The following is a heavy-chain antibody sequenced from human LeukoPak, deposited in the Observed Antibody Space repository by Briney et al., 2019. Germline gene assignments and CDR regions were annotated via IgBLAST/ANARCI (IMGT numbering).Heavy chain of an antibody. CDR3: ARDPRDIVVVPAALTGVTWFDP. CDR1: GFTFSSCA. D-gene: IGHD2-2*01. J-gene: IGHJ5*02. Sequence: TGGSLRLSCAASGFTFSSCAMHWVRQAPGKGLEWVAVISYDGSNKYYADSVKGRFTISRDNSKNTLYLQMNSLRAEDTAVYYCARDPRDIVVVPAALTGVTWFDPWGQGTLVTVSS. V-gene: IGHV3-30-3*01. CDR2: ISYDGSNK.